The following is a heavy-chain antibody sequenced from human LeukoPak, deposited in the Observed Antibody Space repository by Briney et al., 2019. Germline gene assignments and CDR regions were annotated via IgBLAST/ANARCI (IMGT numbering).Heavy chain of an antibody. D-gene: IGHD3-9*01. CDR1: VYTFTSYG. CDR2: ISAYNGNT. V-gene: IGHV1-18*01. J-gene: IGHJ4*02. CDR3: ARGYYYYDILTGHDY. Sequence: ASVKVSCKASVYTFTSYGISWVRQAPGQGLEWMGWISAYNGNTNYAQKLQGRVTMTTDTSTSTAYMELRSLRSGDTAVYYCARGYYYYDILTGHDYWGQGTLVTVSS.